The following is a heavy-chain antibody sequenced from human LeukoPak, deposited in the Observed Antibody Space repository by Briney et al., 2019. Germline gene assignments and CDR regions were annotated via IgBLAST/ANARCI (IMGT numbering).Heavy chain of an antibody. J-gene: IGHJ6*03. Sequence: GGSLRLSCAASGFTFSSYSMNWVRQAPGKGLEWVSSISSSSSYIHYTDSVKGRFTISRDNAKNSLFLRMNSLRAEDTAVYYCARVLRYCSGGNCYSGGLGYMDVWGKGTTVTISS. CDR3: ARVLRYCSGGNCYSGGLGYMDV. V-gene: IGHV3-21*04. D-gene: IGHD2-15*01. CDR1: GFTFSSYS. CDR2: ISSSSSYI.